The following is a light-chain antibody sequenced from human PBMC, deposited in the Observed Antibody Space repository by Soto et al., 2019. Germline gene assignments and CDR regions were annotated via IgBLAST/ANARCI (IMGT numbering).Light chain of an antibody. J-gene: IGKJ4*01. CDR2: DAS. Sequence: EIVLTQSPATLSLSPGERATLSCRASQSVSSYLAWYQQKPGQAPRLLIYDASSRATGIPARFSGSGSGTDFTLTISSLEPEDFAVHYCQQRSNWLTFGGGTKVEIK. CDR1: QSVSSY. V-gene: IGKV3-11*01. CDR3: QQRSNWLT.